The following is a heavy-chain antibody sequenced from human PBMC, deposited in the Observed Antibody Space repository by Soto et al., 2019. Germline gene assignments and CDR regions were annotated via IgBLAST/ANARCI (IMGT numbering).Heavy chain of an antibody. D-gene: IGHD2-21*02. Sequence: PGGSLRLSCAASGLPFSNAWMSWVRQAPGKGLEWVGRIKSKTDGGTIDYAAPVKGRFTISRDDSKNTLYLQMSSLKTEDTALYYCITDGIVVATAIYCFFHYWGQGTLVTVSS. CDR1: GLPFSNAW. J-gene: IGHJ4*02. CDR2: IKSKTDGGTI. V-gene: IGHV3-15*01. CDR3: ITDGIVVATAIYCFFHY.